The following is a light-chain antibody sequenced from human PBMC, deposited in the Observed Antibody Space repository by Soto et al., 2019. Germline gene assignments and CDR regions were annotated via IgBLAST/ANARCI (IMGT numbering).Light chain of an antibody. CDR1: QNINTW. CDR3: QHSYSRPPT. CDR2: DAF. J-gene: IGKJ1*01. V-gene: IGKV1-5*01. Sequence: DIRMTQSPSTLSASVGDRVTITCRASQNINTWLAWYQQKPGKAPKLLIYDAFGLESGVPSRFSGSGSGTDFTLTINSLQPEDFATYFCQHSYSRPPTFGQGTKVDIK.